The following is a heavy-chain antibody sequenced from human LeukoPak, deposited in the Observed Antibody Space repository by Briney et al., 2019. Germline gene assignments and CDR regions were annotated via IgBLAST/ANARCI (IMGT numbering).Heavy chain of an antibody. CDR2: IYYTGNT. CDR3: ARVYYSNSYDYWYFDL. CDR1: GVSISSSNSY. Sequence: SSETLSLTCTVSGVSISSSNSYWGWIRQPPGKGLEWIGSIYYTGNTYYNASLKSQVSISIDTSKNQFSLKLSSVTAADTAVYYCARVYYSNSYDYWYFDLWGRGTLVTVSS. J-gene: IGHJ2*01. D-gene: IGHD6-13*01. V-gene: IGHV4-39*07.